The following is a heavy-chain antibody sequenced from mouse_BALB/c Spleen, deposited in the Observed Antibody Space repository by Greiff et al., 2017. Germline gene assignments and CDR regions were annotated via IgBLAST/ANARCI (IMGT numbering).Heavy chain of an antibody. CDR3: ASYITTVPLYYAMDY. D-gene: IGHD1-1*01. V-gene: IGHV2-2*02. CDR2: IWSGGST. J-gene: IGHJ4*01. CDR1: GFSLTSYG. Sequence: VHLVESGPGLVQPSQSLSITCTVSGFSLTSYGVHWVRQSPGKGLEWLGVIWSGGSTDYNAAFISRLSISKDNSKSQVFFKMNSLQANDTAIYYCASYITTVPLYYAMDYWGQGTSVTVSS.